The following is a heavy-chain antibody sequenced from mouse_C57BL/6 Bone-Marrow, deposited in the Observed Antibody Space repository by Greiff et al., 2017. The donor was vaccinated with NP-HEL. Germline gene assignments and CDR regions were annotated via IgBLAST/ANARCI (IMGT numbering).Heavy chain of an antibody. D-gene: IGHD1-1*01. V-gene: IGHV1-52*01. Sequence: QVQLQQPGAELVRPGSSVKLSCKASGYTFTSYWMHWVKQRPIQGLEWIGNIDPSDSETHYNQKFKDKATLTVDKSSSTAYMQLSSLTSEDSAVYYSARPRGGSSPYYFDYWGQGTTLTVSS. CDR2: IDPSDSET. CDR1: GYTFTSYW. CDR3: ARPRGGSSPYYFDY. J-gene: IGHJ2*01.